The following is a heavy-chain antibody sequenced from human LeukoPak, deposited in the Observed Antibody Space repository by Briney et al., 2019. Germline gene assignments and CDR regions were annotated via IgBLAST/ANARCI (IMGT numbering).Heavy chain of an antibody. V-gene: IGHV3-72*01. CDR2: TRDKASSYTT. D-gene: IGHD1-14*01. CDR3: ARAKDPYRHWDD. J-gene: IGHJ4*02. CDR1: GFTFSDHY. Sequence: GGSLRLSCAVSGFTFSDHYMDWVRQAPGKGLEWVGRTRDKASSYTTEYAASVKGRFTISRDDSKYSLYLQMNSLKTEDTAVYYCARAKDPYRHWDDWGQGTLVTVSS.